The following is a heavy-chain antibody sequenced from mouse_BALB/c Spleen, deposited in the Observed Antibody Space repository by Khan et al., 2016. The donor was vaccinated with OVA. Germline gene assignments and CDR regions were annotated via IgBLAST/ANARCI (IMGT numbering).Heavy chain of an antibody. CDR2: ISYSGST. D-gene: IGHD1-2*01. J-gene: IGHJ2*01. V-gene: IGHV3-2*02. CDR1: GYSITSGYG. Sequence: EVQLVESGPGLVKPSQSLSLTCTVTGYSITSGYGWNWIRQFPGNKLEWMGYISYSGSTNYNPSLKSRISITRATYKNQFFLQLNSVTTEDTATYYCARTARIKYWGQGTTLTVSS. CDR3: ARTARIKY.